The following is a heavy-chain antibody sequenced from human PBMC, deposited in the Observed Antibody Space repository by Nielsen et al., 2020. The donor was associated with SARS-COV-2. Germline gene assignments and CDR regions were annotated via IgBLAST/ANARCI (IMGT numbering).Heavy chain of an antibody. D-gene: IGHD5-24*01. CDR3: ARDSSSDETRWLQCFVSYFDC. Sequence: ASVKVSCKASGYTFTNYYIHWVRQAPGQGLEWMGIINPSGGTTSYAQKFQGRVTLTRDTSTSTVYLELSSLRSEDTAVYYCARDSSSDETRWLQCFVSYFDCWGQGTLVTVSP. J-gene: IGHJ4*02. V-gene: IGHV1-46*01. CDR1: GYTFTNYY. CDR2: INPSGGTT.